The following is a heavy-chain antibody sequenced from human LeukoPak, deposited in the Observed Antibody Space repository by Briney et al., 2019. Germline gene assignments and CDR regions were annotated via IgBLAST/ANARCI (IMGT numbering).Heavy chain of an antibody. D-gene: IGHD3-10*01. J-gene: IGHJ3*02. V-gene: IGHV4-4*07. CDR3: ARDRGYYGSGRANAFDI. Sequence: PSETLSLTCTVSGGSISSYYWSWIRQPAGKGLEWIGRIYTSGSTNYNPSLKSRVTMSVDTSKNQFSLKLSSVTAADTAVHYCARDRGYYGSGRANAFDIWGQGTMVTVSS. CDR1: GGSISSYY. CDR2: IYTSGST.